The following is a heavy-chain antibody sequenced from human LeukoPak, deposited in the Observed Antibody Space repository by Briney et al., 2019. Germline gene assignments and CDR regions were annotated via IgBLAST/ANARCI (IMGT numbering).Heavy chain of an antibody. J-gene: IGHJ4*02. CDR3: TSRPSYYYGSGIDY. CDR1: GFTFSSYW. CDR2: IRSKAYGGTT. D-gene: IGHD3-10*01. Sequence: GGSLRLSCAASGFTFSSYWMSWVRQAPGKGLEWVGFIRSKAYGGTTEYAASVKGRFTISRDDSKSIAYLQMNSLKTEDTAVYYCTSRPSYYYGSGIDYWGQGTLVTVSS. V-gene: IGHV3-49*04.